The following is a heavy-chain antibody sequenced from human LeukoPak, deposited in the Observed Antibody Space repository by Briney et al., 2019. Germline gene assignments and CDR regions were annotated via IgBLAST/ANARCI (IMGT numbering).Heavy chain of an antibody. D-gene: IGHD2-2*01. CDR1: GFTFSSYA. Sequence: GGSLRLSCAASGFTFSSYAMSWVRQAPGKGLEWVSAIRGSGGSTYYADSVKGRFTISRDNSKNTLYLQMNSLRAEDTAVYYCAKGLNRVVVVPAAADIWGQGTMVTVSS. CDR2: IRGSGGST. J-gene: IGHJ3*02. V-gene: IGHV3-23*01. CDR3: AKGLNRVVVVPAAADI.